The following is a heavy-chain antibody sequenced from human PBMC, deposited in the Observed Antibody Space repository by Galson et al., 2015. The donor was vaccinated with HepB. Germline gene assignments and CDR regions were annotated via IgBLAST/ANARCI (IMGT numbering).Heavy chain of an antibody. J-gene: IGHJ6*03. CDR3: AKDYSGHSSSWYKRNYYMDV. Sequence: SLRLSCAASGFTFSSYAMSWVRQAPGKGLEWVSAISGSGGSTYYADSVKGRFTISRDNSKNTLYLQMNSLRAEDTAVYYCAKDYSGHSSSWYKRNYYMDVWGKGTTVTVSS. CDR1: GFTFSSYA. CDR2: ISGSGGST. D-gene: IGHD6-13*01. V-gene: IGHV3-23*01.